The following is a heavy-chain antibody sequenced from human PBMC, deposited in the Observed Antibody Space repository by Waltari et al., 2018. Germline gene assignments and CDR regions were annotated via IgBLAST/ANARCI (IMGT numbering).Heavy chain of an antibody. J-gene: IGHJ3*02. D-gene: IGHD4-17*01. CDR3: AKELGAYGDSDAFDI. CDR2: IYSGGST. CDR1: GFTLSSYA. Sequence: EVQLLESGGGLVQPGGSLRLSCAASGFTLSSYAMSWVRQAPGKGLEWVSVIYSGGSTYYADSVKGRFTISRDNAKNTLYLQMNSLRAEDTAVYYCAKELGAYGDSDAFDILGQGTMVTVSS. V-gene: IGHV3-23*03.